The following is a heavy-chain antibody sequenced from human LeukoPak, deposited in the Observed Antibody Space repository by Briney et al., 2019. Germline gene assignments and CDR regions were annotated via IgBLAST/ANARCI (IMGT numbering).Heavy chain of an antibody. CDR2: ITSSSRYT. CDR3: ARDAVWGYYDSSGYYPLDY. V-gene: IGHV3-21*06. CDR1: VFTFSTYN. Sequence: GGSLRLSCAASVFTFSTYNMNWVRQAPGKGLEWVSSITSSSRYTFYADSVKGRFTISRDNAKNSLYLQMNSLRAEDTAVYYCARDAVWGYYDSSGYYPLDYWGQGTLVTVSS. J-gene: IGHJ4*02. D-gene: IGHD3-22*01.